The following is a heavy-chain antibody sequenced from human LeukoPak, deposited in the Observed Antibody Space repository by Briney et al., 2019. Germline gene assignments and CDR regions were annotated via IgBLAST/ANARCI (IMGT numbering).Heavy chain of an antibody. CDR3: ANPHGECF. V-gene: IGHV3-23*01. J-gene: IGHJ4*02. CDR1: GFTVSSNY. CDR2: ISGSGGST. D-gene: IGHD3-10*01. Sequence: GGSLRLSCAASGFTVSSNYMSWVRQAPGKGLEWVSAISGSGGSTYYADSVKGRFTISRDNSKNTLYLQMNSLRAEDTAVYYCANPHGECFWGQGTLVTVSS.